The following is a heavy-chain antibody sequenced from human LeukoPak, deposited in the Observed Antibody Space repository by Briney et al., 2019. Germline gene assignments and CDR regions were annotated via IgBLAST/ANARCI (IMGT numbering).Heavy chain of an antibody. Sequence: SQTLSLTCTVSDDSISDYYRGWIRQPPGKGLEWIGSLSYSGITYYNPSLQSRVTMSIETSMNHFSLRLTSVTAADTAVYYCAREGALPEYTTSWYDYWGQGALVTVSS. CDR3: AREGALPEYTTSWYDY. CDR2: LSYSGIT. J-gene: IGHJ4*02. CDR1: DDSISDYY. D-gene: IGHD6-13*01. V-gene: IGHV4-38-2*02.